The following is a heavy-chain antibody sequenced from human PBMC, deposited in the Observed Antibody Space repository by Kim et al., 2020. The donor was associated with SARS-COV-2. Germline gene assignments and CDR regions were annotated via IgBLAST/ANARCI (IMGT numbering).Heavy chain of an antibody. CDR3: ARVAITMIVVVPTIGAFDI. J-gene: IGHJ3*02. CDR2: IYNSGST. CDR1: GGSISSYY. D-gene: IGHD3-22*01. Sequence: SETLSLTCTVSGGSISSYYWSWIRQPPGKGLEWIAYIYNSGSTNSNPTPKSRVTISVDTSKNQFSLKLRSVTAADTAVYYCARVAITMIVVVPTIGAFDIWGQGTMVTVSS. V-gene: IGHV4-59*13.